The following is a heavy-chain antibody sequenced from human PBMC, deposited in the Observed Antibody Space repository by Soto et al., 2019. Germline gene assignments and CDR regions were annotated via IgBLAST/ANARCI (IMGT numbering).Heavy chain of an antibody. CDR1: GDTFSSYA. J-gene: IGHJ3*01. CDR2: IIPIFGTA. Sequence: SVKVSCKASGDTFSSYAISWVRQAPGQGLEWMGGIIPIFGTANYAQKFQGRVTITADKSTSTAYMELSSLRSEDTAVYYCARSLVNGPYSGFDVWGQGTMVTVSS. CDR3: ARSLVNGPYSGFDV. D-gene: IGHD1-26*01. V-gene: IGHV1-69*06.